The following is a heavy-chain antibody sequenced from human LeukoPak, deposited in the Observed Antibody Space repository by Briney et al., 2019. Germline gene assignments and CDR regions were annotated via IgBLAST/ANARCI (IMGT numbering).Heavy chain of an antibody. CDR2: INHSGST. V-gene: IGHV4-34*01. Sequence: SETLSLTCAVYGGSFSGYYRSWIRQPPGKGLEWIGEINHSGSTNYNPSLKSRVTISVDTSKNQFSLKLSSVTAADTAVYYCARAPTVTYYFDYWGQGTLVTVSS. D-gene: IGHD4-11*01. CDR1: GGSFSGYY. CDR3: ARAPTVTYYFDY. J-gene: IGHJ4*02.